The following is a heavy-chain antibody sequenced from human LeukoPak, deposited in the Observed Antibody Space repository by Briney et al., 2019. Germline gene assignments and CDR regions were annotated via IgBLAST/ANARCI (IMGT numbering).Heavy chain of an antibody. D-gene: IGHD3-22*01. J-gene: IGHJ4*02. V-gene: IGHV4-39*07. Sequence: PSETLSLTCTVSGGSISSSSYYWGWIRQPPGKGLEWIGSIYYSGSTYYNPSLKSRVTISVDTSKNQFSLKLSSVTAADTAVYYCAREMHYDSSGYPRVDYWGQGTLVTVSS. CDR1: GGSISSSSYY. CDR2: IYYSGST. CDR3: AREMHYDSSGYPRVDY.